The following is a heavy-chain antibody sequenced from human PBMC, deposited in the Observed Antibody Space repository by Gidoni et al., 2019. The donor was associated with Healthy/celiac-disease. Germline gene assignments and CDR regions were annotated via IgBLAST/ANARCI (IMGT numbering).Heavy chain of an antibody. J-gene: IGHJ5*02. CDR3: ARAYSSSFELANWFDP. D-gene: IGHD6-13*01. Sequence: QVQLQESGPGLVKPSQTLSLPCTVSGGSISSGRYYWSWIRQHPGKGLEWSGYIYYSGSTYYNPSIKSRVTISVDTSKNQFSLKLSSVTAADTAVYYCARAYSSSFELANWFDPWGQGTLVTVSS. CDR1: GGSISSGRYY. CDR2: IYYSGST. V-gene: IGHV4-31*03.